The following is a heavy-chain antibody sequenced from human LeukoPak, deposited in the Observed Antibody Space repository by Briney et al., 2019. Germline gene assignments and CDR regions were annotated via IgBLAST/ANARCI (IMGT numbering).Heavy chain of an antibody. D-gene: IGHD6-6*01. CDR2: INHSGST. Sequence: PSETLSLTCAVYGGSFSCYYWSWIRQPPGKGLEWIGEINHSGSTNYNPSLKSRVTISVDTSKNQFSLKLSSVTAADTAVYYCARHNFARPFDYWGQGTQVTVSS. V-gene: IGHV4-34*01. J-gene: IGHJ4*02. CDR3: ARHNFARPFDY. CDR1: GGSFSCYY.